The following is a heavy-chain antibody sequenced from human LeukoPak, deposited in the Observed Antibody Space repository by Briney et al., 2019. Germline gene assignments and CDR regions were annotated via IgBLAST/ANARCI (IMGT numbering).Heavy chain of an antibody. J-gene: IGHJ4*02. V-gene: IGHV3-15*01. CDR3: TTTSYNWKNGLDY. D-gene: IGHD1-1*01. CDR2: IKSKTDGGTT. CDR1: GFTFSNAW. Sequence: GGSLRLSCAASGFTFSNAWMSWVRQAPGKGLEWVGRIKSKTDGGTTDYAAPVKGRFTISRDDSKNTLYLQMNSLKTEDTAVYYCTTTSYNWKNGLDYWGRETLVTVSS.